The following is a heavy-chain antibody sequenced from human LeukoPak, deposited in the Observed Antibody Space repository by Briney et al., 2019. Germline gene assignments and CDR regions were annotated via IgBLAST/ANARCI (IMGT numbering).Heavy chain of an antibody. D-gene: IGHD1-26*01. CDR2: MLYRGST. J-gene: IGHJ4*02. Sequence: SETLSLTCTVSGVSISTSTYYWAWIRQPPGKGLEWIGSMLYRGSTYYNASLKSRVTISVDTSKNQFSLNLSSVTASDTAIFYCARQGGWGGAASLIEYWGQGTLVTVSS. CDR1: GVSISTSTYY. CDR3: ARQGGWGGAASLIEY. V-gene: IGHV4-39*01.